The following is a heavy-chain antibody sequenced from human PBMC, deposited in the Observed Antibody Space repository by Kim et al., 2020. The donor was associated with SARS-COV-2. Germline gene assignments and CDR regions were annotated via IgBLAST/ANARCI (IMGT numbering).Heavy chain of an antibody. D-gene: IGHD6-19*01. J-gene: IGHJ6*02. CDR1: GYTFASYG. Sequence: ASVKVSCKASGYTFASYGMSWVRQAPGHGLEWMGWTRIYNGETNYAQKFQGRVTMTTDTSMTTAYMELRSLRPDDTANYYCARVDLRGSGTPPEHYYFYGLDLWGQGTTVTVSS. V-gene: IGHV1-18*04. CDR2: TRIYNGET. CDR3: ARVDLRGSGTPPEHYYFYGLDL.